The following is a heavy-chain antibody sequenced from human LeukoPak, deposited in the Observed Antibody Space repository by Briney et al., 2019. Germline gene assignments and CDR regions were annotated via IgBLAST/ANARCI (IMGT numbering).Heavy chain of an antibody. Sequence: SETLSLTCAVYGGSFSGYYWSWIRQPPGKGLKWIGEINHSGSTNYNPSLKSRVTISVDTSKNQFSLKLSSVTAADTAVYYCARRYSNYGADYYYYYMDVWGKGTTVTVSS. V-gene: IGHV4-34*01. CDR2: INHSGST. CDR1: GGSFSGYY. J-gene: IGHJ6*03. CDR3: ARRYSNYGADYYYYYMDV. D-gene: IGHD4-11*01.